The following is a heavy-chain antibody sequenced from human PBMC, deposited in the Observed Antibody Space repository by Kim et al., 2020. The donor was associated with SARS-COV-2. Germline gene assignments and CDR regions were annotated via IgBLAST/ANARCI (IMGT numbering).Heavy chain of an antibody. J-gene: IGHJ4*02. V-gene: IGHV1-18*01. CDR2: SAYNGNT. Sequence: SAYNGNTNYAQKLQGRVTMTTDTSTSTAYMELRSLRSDDTAVYYCATLLYWGQGTLVTVSS. CDR3: ATLLY.